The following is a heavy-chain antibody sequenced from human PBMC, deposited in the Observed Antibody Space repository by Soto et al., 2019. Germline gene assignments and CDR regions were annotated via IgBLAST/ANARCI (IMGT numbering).Heavy chain of an antibody. CDR3: AKDLEYYYDSSGYTD. Sequence: GGSLRLSCAASGFTFSSYSMNWVRQAPGKGLEWVSYISSSSSTIYYADSVKGRFTISRDNAKNSLYLQMNSLRDEDTAVYYCAKDLEYYYDSSGYTDWGQGTLVTVSS. V-gene: IGHV3-48*02. CDR2: ISSSSSTI. CDR1: GFTFSSYS. D-gene: IGHD3-22*01. J-gene: IGHJ4*02.